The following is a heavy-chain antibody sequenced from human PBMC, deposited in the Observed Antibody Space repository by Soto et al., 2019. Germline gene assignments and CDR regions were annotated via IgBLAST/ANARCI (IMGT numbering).Heavy chain of an antibody. Sequence: TGGSLRLSCAASGFTFSSYAMSWVRQAPGKGLEWVSAISGSGGSTYYADSVKGRFTISRDNSKSTLYLQMNSLRAEDTAVYYCAKVPYYYDSSGYPMDYGMDVWGQGTTVTVSS. V-gene: IGHV3-23*01. D-gene: IGHD3-22*01. CDR1: GFTFSSYA. CDR3: AKVPYYYDSSGYPMDYGMDV. CDR2: ISGSGGST. J-gene: IGHJ6*02.